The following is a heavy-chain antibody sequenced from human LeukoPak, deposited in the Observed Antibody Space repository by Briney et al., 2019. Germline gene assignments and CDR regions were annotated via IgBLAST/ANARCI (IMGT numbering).Heavy chain of an antibody. V-gene: IGHV1-18*01. Sequence: GASVKVSCKASGYTFTSYGISWVRQAPGQGLEWMGWISAYNGNTNYAQKLQGRVTMTTDTSTSTAYMELRSLRSDDTAVYYCARAARYCSGGSCSPTFDYWGQGTLVTVSS. CDR2: ISAYNGNT. CDR3: ARAARYCSGGSCSPTFDY. J-gene: IGHJ4*02. CDR1: GYTFTSYG. D-gene: IGHD2-15*01.